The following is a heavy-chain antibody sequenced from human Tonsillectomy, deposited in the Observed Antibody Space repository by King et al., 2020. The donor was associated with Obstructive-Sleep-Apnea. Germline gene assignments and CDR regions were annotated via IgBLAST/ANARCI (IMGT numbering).Heavy chain of an antibody. CDR1: GGSITNYY. Sequence: VQLQESGPGLVRPSETLSLTCTVPGGSITNYYWGWIRQPPGKGLEWIGDIYYSVITDYHPALRGRGTISVDTSKNQLSLRVTSVTAADTAEYFCARWNEGFDYWGQGTLVTVSS. D-gene: IGHD1-1*01. V-gene: IGHV4-59*08. CDR3: ARWNEGFDY. CDR2: IYYSVIT. J-gene: IGHJ4*02.